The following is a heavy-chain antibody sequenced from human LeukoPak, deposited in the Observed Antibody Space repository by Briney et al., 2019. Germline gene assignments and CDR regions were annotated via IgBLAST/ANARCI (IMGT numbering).Heavy chain of an antibody. D-gene: IGHD3-10*01. CDR1: GGSFSGYY. J-gene: IGHJ4*02. CDR2: INHSGST. V-gene: IGHV4-34*01. Sequence: SETLSLTCAVHGGSFSGYYWSWIRQPPGKGLEWIGEINHSGSTNYNPSLKSRVTISVDTSKNQFSLKLSSVTAADTAVYYCARVWFGMYFDYWGQGTLVTVSS. CDR3: ARVWFGMYFDY.